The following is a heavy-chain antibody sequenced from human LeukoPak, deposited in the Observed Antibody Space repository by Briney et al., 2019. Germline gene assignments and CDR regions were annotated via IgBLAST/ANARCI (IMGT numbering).Heavy chain of an antibody. Sequence: GGSLRLSCTVSGLNFGNYAMSWIRQAPGKGLEWVGYIRSKGYGGVAEYGTSVRGRFIVSRDDSKSIAYLQMNSLKTEDTGLYYCAAASGFDFWGRGTLVTVSS. J-gene: IGHJ4*02. CDR2: IRSKGYGGVA. D-gene: IGHD6-25*01. CDR3: AAASGFDF. V-gene: IGHV3-49*03. CDR1: GLNFGNYA.